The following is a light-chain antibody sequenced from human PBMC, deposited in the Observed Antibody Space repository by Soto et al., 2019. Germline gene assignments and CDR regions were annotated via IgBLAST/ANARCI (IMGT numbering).Light chain of an antibody. Sequence: DIQLTQSPSSLSASVGDRVTITCRASQSIRSYLNWYQQKPGKAPKLLIYAASSLQTGVSSRFSGSGSGTDFTLTISNLQPEDFATYYCQQTSSTPTCGGGTKGDIK. V-gene: IGKV1-39*01. CDR3: QQTSSTPT. J-gene: IGKJ4*01. CDR2: AAS. CDR1: QSIRSY.